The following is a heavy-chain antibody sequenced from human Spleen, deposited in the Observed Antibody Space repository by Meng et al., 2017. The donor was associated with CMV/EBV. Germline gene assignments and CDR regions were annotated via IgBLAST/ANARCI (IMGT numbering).Heavy chain of an antibody. J-gene: IGHJ4*02. CDR1: GFIFRNYW. Sequence: KVSCKGSGFIFRNYWIGWVRQMPGKGLEWMGIIYPRDSETRYSPSFQGQVTISADKSINTAYLQWSSLKASDSATYYCARLGLSSTYFDYWGQGTLVTVSS. V-gene: IGHV5-51*01. D-gene: IGHD1-1*01. CDR3: ARLGLSSTYFDY. CDR2: IYPRDSET.